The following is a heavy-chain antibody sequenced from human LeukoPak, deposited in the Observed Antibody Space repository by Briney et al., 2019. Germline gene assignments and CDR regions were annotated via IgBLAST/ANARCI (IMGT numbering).Heavy chain of an antibody. J-gene: IGHJ4*02. V-gene: IGHV3-49*03. CDR1: GFTFGDYA. CDR2: IRSKAYGRTT. D-gene: IGHD6-19*01. CDR3: TRMGSSGFAFDY. Sequence: PGGSLRLSCTASGFTFGDYAMSWFRQAPGKGLEWVGFIRSKAYGRTTEYAASVKGRFTISRDDSKSIAYLQMNSLKTEDTAVYYCTRMGSSGFAFDYWGQGTLVTVSS.